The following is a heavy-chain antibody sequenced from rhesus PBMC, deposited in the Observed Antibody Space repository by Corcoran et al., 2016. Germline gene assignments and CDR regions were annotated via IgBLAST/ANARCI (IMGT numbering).Heavy chain of an antibody. Sequence: QVQLQESGPGLVKPSETLSLTCAVSGYSLSSGYYWGWLRPPPGKGLEYIGYISGSSGSTYYNPSLKSRVTISKDTSKNQFSLKLSSVTAADTAVYYCARHAHSWNYLDYWGQGVLVTVSS. J-gene: IGHJ4*01. V-gene: IGHV4-99*01. CDR3: ARHAHSWNYLDY. CDR2: ISGSSGST. D-gene: IGHD1-1*01. CDR1: GYSLSSGYY.